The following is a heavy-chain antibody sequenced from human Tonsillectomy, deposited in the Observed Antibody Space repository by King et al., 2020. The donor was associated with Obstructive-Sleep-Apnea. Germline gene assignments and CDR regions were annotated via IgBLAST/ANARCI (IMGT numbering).Heavy chain of an antibody. V-gene: IGHV3-30*18. J-gene: IGHJ4*02. CDR1: EFTFKIYG. D-gene: IGHD6-19*01. CDR2: VSYTGNTQ. CDR3: AKEIDPHASKGWPLDY. Sequence: HVQLVESGGGVVQPGGSLRLSCVASEFTFKIYGMQWVRQAPGKGLEWVAVVSYTGNTQYYADSVKGRFTISRDNSKNTLYLQMNSLRVEGTAVYYCAKEIDPHASKGWPLDYWGQGTLVTVSS.